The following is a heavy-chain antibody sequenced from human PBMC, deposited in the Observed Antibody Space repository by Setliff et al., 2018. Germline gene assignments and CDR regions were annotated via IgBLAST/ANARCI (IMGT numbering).Heavy chain of an antibody. J-gene: IGHJ4*02. CDR3: ARDNGDYGRTSFDY. V-gene: IGHV7-4-1*01. D-gene: IGHD4-17*01. CDR2: INTENGNP. Sequence: GASVKVSCKASGGTFSSYAISWVRQAPGQGLEWLGWINTENGNPTYAQDFTGRFVFSLDTTVNTAFLQIRTLKAEDTAVYYCARDNGDYGRTSFDYWGQGALVTVS. CDR1: GGTFSSYA.